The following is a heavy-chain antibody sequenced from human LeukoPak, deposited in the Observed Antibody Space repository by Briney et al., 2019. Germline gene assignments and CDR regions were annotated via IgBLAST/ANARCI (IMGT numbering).Heavy chain of an antibody. CDR2: ISYDGSNK. CDR3: ATESSGALDF. V-gene: IGHV3-30*03. D-gene: IGHD1-26*01. J-gene: IGHJ4*02. CDR1: GFTFSSYG. Sequence: GGSLRLSCAASGFTFSSYGMHWVRQAPGKGLEWVAVISYDGSNKYYADSVKGRFTISRDNSKNTLYLQMNSLRAEDTAVYYCATESSGALDFWGQGTLVTVSS.